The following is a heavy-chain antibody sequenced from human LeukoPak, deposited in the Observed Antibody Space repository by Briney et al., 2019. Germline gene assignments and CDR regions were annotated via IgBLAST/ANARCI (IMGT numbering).Heavy chain of an antibody. D-gene: IGHD4-23*01. V-gene: IGHV3-53*01. Sequence: PGGSLRLSCATSGFTVSSKYMSWVRQAPGKGLEWVSVIYNDGSTYYTDSVKGRFTISRDNSKNTLFLQMNSLRAEDTAVYYCARSGGVITVAPFDCWGQGSLVTVSS. CDR3: ARSGGVITVAPFDC. J-gene: IGHJ4*02. CDR2: IYNDGST. CDR1: GFTVSSKY.